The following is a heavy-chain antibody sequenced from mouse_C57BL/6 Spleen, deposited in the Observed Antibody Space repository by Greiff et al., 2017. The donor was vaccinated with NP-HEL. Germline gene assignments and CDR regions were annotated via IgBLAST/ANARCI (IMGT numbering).Heavy chain of an antibody. Sequence: VHLVESGAELVRPGASVKLSCKASGYTFTDYYINWVKQRPGQGLEWIARIYPGSGNTYYNEKFKGKATLTAEKSSSTAYMQLSSLTSEDSAVYFCANWDGLDYWGQGTTLTVSS. V-gene: IGHV1-76*01. J-gene: IGHJ2*01. CDR1: GYTFTDYY. D-gene: IGHD4-1*01. CDR2: IYPGSGNT. CDR3: ANWDGLDY.